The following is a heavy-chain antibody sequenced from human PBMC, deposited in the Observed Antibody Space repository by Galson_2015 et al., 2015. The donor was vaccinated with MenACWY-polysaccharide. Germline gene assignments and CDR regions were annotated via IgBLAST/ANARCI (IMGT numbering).Heavy chain of an antibody. Sequence: SLRLSCAASGFIFSSNAMSWVRQAPGKGLEWVSAISGSGGSTRYADFVEGRFTISRDASKNTLYLQLSNLRAEDTALYYCVISRGFSSGWKYFDYWGQGTPVTVSS. CDR2: ISGSGGST. CDR1: GFIFSSNA. D-gene: IGHD6-25*01. V-gene: IGHV3-23*01. CDR3: VISRGFSSGWKYFDY. J-gene: IGHJ4*02.